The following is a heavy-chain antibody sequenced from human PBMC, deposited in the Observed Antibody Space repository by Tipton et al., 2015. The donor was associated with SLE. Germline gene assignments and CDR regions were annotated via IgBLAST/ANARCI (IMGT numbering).Heavy chain of an antibody. CDR1: GYSFSSYG. V-gene: IGHV1-18*01. CDR2: ISGYNGHT. J-gene: IGHJ5*02. D-gene: IGHD6-25*01. Sequence: QSGPEVKKPGASVKVSCKASGYSFSSYGISWVRQAPGQGLEWMGWISGYNGHTNYAQKLQDRFTMTTDTSTSTANMELRSLRSDDTAVYYCARDRAYSSEWSKWFDPWGQGTLVTVSS. CDR3: ARDRAYSSEWSKWFDP.